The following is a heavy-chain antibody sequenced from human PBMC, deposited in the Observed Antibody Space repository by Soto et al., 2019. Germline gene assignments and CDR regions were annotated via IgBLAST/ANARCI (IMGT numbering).Heavy chain of an antibody. V-gene: IGHV4-31*03. Sequence: QMQRQESGPGLVKPSQILSLTCTVSGGSISSGGYYWSWIRQHPGKGLEWIGYISYSGSTYYNPSLESRVTISVDTSKNQFSLKLSSVTAADTAVYYCARDALSRDSIWGQGTLVTVSS. CDR1: GGSISSGGYY. J-gene: IGHJ4*02. CDR2: ISYSGST. CDR3: ARDALSRDSI. D-gene: IGHD3-22*01.